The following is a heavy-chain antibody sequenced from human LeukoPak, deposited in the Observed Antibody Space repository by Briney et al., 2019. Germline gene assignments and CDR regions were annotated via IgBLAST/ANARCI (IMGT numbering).Heavy chain of an antibody. CDR3: ARTYLGYYDSSGYAYYFDY. CDR2: IYYNGNT. V-gene: IGHV4-59*08. Sequence: GSLRLSCSASGFAFSAFDMHWVRQPPGKGLEWIGYIYYNGNTKYNPSLKSRVTISVDTSKNQFSLKLRSVTAADTAVYYCARTYLGYYDSSGYAYYFDYWGQGTLVPVSS. CDR1: GFAFSAFD. J-gene: IGHJ4*02. D-gene: IGHD3-22*01.